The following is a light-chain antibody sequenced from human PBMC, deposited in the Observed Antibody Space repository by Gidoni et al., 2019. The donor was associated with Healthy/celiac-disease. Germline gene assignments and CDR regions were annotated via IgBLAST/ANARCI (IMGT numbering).Light chain of an antibody. V-gene: IGLV3-21*04. CDR1: NIGSKS. CDR3: QVWDSSSDHRV. J-gene: IGLJ3*02. Sequence: SYVLTQPPPVSVAPGKTARINCGGNNIGSKSVHWYQQKPGQAPVLVIYYDSDRPSGIPERFSGSNSGNTATLTISRVEAGDEADYYCQVWDSSSDHRVFGGGTKLTVL. CDR2: YDS.